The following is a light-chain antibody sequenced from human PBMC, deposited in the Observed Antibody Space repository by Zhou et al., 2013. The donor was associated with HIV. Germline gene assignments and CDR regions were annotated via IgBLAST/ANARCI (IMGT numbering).Light chain of an antibody. V-gene: IGKV1-5*03. CDR3: QQYNSYST. J-gene: IGKJ2*01. CDR1: ESISSW. Sequence: DIQMTQSPSIVSASVGDTVTITCRASESISSWLAWYQQKPGKTPRLLIYKASTLDTGVPSRFSGSGYGTEFTLTISSLQPDDFATYYCQQYNSYSTFGQGTKLEIK. CDR2: KAS.